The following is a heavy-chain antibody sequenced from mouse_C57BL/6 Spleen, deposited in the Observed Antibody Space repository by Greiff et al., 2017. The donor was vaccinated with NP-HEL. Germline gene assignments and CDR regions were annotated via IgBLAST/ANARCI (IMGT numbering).Heavy chain of an antibody. Sequence: EVKLMESEGGLVQPGSSMKLSCTASGFTFSDYYMAWVRQVPEKGLEWVANINYDGSSTYYLDSLKSRFIISRDNAKNILYLQMSSLKSEDTATYYCAREYYGSREYYFDYWGQGTTLTVSS. V-gene: IGHV5-16*01. CDR3: AREYYGSREYYFDY. CDR2: INYDGSST. D-gene: IGHD1-1*01. CDR1: GFTFSDYY. J-gene: IGHJ2*01.